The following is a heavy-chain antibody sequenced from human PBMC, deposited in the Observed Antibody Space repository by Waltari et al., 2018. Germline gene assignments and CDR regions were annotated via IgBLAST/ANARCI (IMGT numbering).Heavy chain of an antibody. CDR2: IYHSGST. D-gene: IGHD3-22*01. Sequence: QVQLQESGPGLVKPSETLSLTCAVSGYSISSGYYWGWIRQPPGKGLEWIGSIYHSGSTYYNPSLKSRVTISVDTSKNQFSLRLSSVTAADTAVYYCARLVEAGYYDSSGYHINWGQGTLVTVSS. CDR1: GYSISSGYY. V-gene: IGHV4-38-2*01. CDR3: ARLVEAGYYDSSGYHIN. J-gene: IGHJ4*02.